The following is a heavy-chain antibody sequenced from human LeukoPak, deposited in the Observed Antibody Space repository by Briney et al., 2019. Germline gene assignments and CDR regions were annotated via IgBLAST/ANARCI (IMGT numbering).Heavy chain of an antibody. CDR1: RFSFSSYW. D-gene: IGHD1-1*01. CDR3: ASSRGEWNVYFNY. V-gene: IGHV3-7*01. CDR2: IKQDGSEK. J-gene: IGHJ4*02. Sequence: GGSLRLSCAASRFSFSSYWMSWVRQAPGKGLEWVANIKQDGSEKYYVESVTGRFTISRDNAKNSLFLQMNSLRAEDTAVYYCASSRGEWNVYFNYWGQGTLVTVSS.